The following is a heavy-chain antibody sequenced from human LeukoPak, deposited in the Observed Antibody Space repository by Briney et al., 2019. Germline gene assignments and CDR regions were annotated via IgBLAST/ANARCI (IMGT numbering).Heavy chain of an antibody. CDR3: ANEGYSYGLRYFDY. D-gene: IGHD5-18*01. CDR2: VSGSGGST. J-gene: IGHJ4*02. Sequence: GGSLRLSCAASGFTFSSYAMSWVRQAPGKGLEWVSAVSGSGGSTYYADSVKGRFTISRDNSKNTLYLQMNSLRAEDTAVYYCANEGYSYGLRYFDYWGQGTLVTVSS. V-gene: IGHV3-23*01. CDR1: GFTFSSYA.